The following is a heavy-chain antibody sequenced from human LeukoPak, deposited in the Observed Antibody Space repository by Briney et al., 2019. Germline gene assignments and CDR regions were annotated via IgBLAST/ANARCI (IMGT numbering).Heavy chain of an antibody. CDR3: ARRFSPGNFDY. J-gene: IGHJ4*02. D-gene: IGHD1-26*01. V-gene: IGHV4-39*01. CDR1: GGSITNSNYY. Sequence: PSETLSLTCTVSGGSITNSNYYWGWIRQPPGKGLEWIGSIYYDWTTYYNPSLKSRVTISADTSKNKFSLNLSSVTAADTAVYYCARRFSPGNFDYWGQGTLVTVSS. CDR2: IYYDWTT.